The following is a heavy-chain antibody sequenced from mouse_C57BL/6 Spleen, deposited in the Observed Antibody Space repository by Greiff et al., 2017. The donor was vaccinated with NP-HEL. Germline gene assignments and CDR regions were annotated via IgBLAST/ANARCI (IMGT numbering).Heavy chain of an antibody. V-gene: IGHV1-39*01. CDR2: INPNYGTT. CDR3: ARSGYYGSSYGYYAMDY. D-gene: IGHD1-1*01. J-gene: IGHJ4*01. Sequence: EVQLQQSGPELVKPGASVKISCKASGYSFTDYNMNWVKQSNGKSLEWIGVINPNYGTTSYNQKFKGKATLTVDQSSSTAYMQLNSLTSEDSAAYYCARSGYYGSSYGYYAMDYWGQGTSVTVSS. CDR1: GYSFTDYN.